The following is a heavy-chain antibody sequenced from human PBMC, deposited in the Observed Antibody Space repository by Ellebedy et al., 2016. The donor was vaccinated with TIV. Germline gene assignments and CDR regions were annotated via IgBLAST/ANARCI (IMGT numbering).Heavy chain of an antibody. CDR1: GGSLSSFS. CDR3: ARSSSGGSCHDI. Sequence: MPSETLSLTCTVSGGSLSSFSWSWIRQPPGKGLEWIAYFQYRGSTNYNPSLKSRVAISVDTSKNQFSLTLNSVTAADTAVYYCARSSSGGSCHDIWGQGTMVTVSS. J-gene: IGHJ3*02. V-gene: IGHV4-59*01. CDR2: FQYRGST. D-gene: IGHD2-15*01.